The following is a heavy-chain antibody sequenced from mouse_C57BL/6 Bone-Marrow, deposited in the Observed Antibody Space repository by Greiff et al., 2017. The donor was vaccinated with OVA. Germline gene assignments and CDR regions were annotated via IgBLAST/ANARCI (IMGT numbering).Heavy chain of an antibody. CDR3: ARWTTTVVASLDWYFDV. CDR1: GYTFTDYN. V-gene: IGHV1-18*01. Sequence: EVKLMESGPELVKPGASVKIPCKASGYTFTDYNMDWVKQSHGKSLEWIGDINPNNGGTIYNQKFKGKATLTVDKSSSTAYMELRSLTSEDTAVYYCARWTTTVVASLDWYFDVWGTGTTVTVSS. CDR2: INPNNGGT. D-gene: IGHD1-1*01. J-gene: IGHJ1*03.